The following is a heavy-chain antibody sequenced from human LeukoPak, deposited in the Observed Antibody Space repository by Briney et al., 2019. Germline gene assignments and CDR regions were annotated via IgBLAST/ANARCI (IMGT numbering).Heavy chain of an antibody. CDR1: GGSISSYY. D-gene: IGHD3-9*01. CDR3: ARDLSGYYYYYMDV. J-gene: IGHJ6*03. V-gene: IGHV4-59*01. CDR2: IYYSGST. Sequence: KASETLSLTCTVSGGSISSYYWSWVRQPPGKGLEWIGYIYYSGSTNYNPSLKSRVTISVDTSKNQFSLKLSSVTAADTAVYYCARDLSGYYYYYMDVWGKGTTVTVSS.